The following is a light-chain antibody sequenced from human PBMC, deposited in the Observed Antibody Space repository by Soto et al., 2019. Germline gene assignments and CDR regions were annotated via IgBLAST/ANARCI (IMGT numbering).Light chain of an antibody. CDR1: QSVSSN. CDR2: GAS. V-gene: IGKV3-15*01. CDR3: XXXXNWPLWT. J-gene: IGKJ1*01. Sequence: EIVMTQSPATLSVSPGERATLSCRASQSVSSNLAWYQQTPGQAPRPLIYGASTRATGIPARFSGSGSGTEFTLTISSLQSEDFAVXXCXXXXNWPLWTFGQGTKVDIK.